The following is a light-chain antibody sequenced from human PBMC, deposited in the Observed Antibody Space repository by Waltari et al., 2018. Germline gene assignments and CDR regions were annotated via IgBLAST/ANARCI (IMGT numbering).Light chain of an antibody. V-gene: IGKV1D-13*01. CDR3: QQFINYPLT. CDR1: QDNATA. Sequence: AIQLTQSPSSLSASVGHRITITCRASQDNATALAWYVQKPGKAPQLLIYDASTLESGVPSRFSGSGSGTDFTLSISGLQPEDFATYYCQQFINYPLTFGPGTTVDIK. J-gene: IGKJ3*01. CDR2: DAS.